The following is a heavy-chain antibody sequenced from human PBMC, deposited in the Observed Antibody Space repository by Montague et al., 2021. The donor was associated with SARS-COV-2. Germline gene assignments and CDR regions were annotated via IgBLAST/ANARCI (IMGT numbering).Heavy chain of an antibody. CDR2: ISSDGSGT. V-gene: IGHV3-74*01. Sequence: SLRLSCAASGFTFSSYWMHWVRQAPGKGLVWVSRISSDGSGTTYAGSVKGRFTISRDNAKNTLYLQMNSLRAEDTAVYYCARDTDSGSYWDAFDIWGQGTMVTVSS. CDR3: ARDTDSGSYWDAFDI. J-gene: IGHJ3*02. CDR1: GFTFSSYW. D-gene: IGHD1-26*01.